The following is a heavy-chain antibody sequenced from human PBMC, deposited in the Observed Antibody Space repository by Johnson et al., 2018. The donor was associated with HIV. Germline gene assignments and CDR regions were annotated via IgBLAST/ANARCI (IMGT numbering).Heavy chain of an antibody. Sequence: QVQLVESGGGVVRPGGSLRLSCAASGFTFSSYAMHWVRQAPGKGLEWVAAISYDGSVQSYADSVKGRFTISRDNSKNTLYLQVDSLRAEDTAVYYCASGVHTFGVEATPRGFFDLWGQGTMVTVSS. D-gene: IGHD3-3*01. CDR3: ASGVHTFGVEATPRGFFDL. V-gene: IGHV3-30*04. J-gene: IGHJ3*01. CDR2: ISYDGSVQ. CDR1: GFTFSSYA.